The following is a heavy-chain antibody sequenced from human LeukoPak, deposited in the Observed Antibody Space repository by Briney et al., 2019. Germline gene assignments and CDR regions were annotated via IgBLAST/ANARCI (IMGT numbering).Heavy chain of an antibody. J-gene: IGHJ1*01. CDR2: IYPGDSDT. CDR1: GYSFTSYW. D-gene: IGHD2-15*01. CDR3: ARVRYCSGGSCYTDEYFQH. V-gene: IGHV5-51*01. Sequence: GESLKISCKGSGYSFTSYWIGWVRQMPGKGLEWMGIIYPGDSDTRHSPSFQGQVTISADKSISTAYLQWSSLKASDTAMYYCARVRYCSGGSCYTDEYFQHWGQGTLVTVSS.